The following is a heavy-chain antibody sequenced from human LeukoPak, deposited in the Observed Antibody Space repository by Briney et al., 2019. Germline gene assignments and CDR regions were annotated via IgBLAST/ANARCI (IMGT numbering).Heavy chain of an antibody. CDR1: GFTFSSYW. CDR3: AKLYSMSGFPY. D-gene: IGHD2-8*01. Sequence: PGGSLRLSCAASGFTFSSYWMSWVRQAPGKGLEWVANIKQDGSEKYYVDSVKGRFTISRDNSKNTLYLQMDNLRAEDTAVYHCAKLYSMSGFPYWGQGTLVTVSS. J-gene: IGHJ4*02. V-gene: IGHV3-7*03. CDR2: IKQDGSEK.